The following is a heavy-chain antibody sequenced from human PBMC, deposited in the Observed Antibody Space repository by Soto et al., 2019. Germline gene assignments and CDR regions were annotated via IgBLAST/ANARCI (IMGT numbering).Heavy chain of an antibody. CDR3: AKDPTAMASYYFDY. Sequence: HPGGSLRLSCAASGFTFSSYAMSWVRQAPGKGLEWVSAISGSGGSTYYADSVKGRFTISRDNSKNTLYLQMNSPRAEDTAVYYCAKDPTAMASYYFDYWGQGTLVTVSS. D-gene: IGHD5-18*01. J-gene: IGHJ4*02. V-gene: IGHV3-23*01. CDR2: ISGSGGST. CDR1: GFTFSSYA.